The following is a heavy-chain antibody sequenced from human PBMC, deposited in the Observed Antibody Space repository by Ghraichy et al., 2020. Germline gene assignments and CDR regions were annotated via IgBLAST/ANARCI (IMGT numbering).Heavy chain of an antibody. CDR3: ANSLSSSSDFDY. CDR2: ISSTSNTI. J-gene: IGHJ4*02. D-gene: IGHD6-13*01. V-gene: IGHV3-48*02. Sequence: GGSLRLSCAVSGFTFSSSNMNWVRQAPGKGLEWVSFISSTSNTINYADSVKGRFTISRDNAKNSLYLQMNSLRDEDTAVYYCANSLSSSSDFDYLGQGTLVTVSS. CDR1: GFTFSSSN.